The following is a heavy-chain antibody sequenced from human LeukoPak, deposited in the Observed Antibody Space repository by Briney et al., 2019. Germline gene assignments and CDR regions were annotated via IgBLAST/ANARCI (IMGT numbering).Heavy chain of an antibody. V-gene: IGHV1-69*01. Sequence: SVKVSCKASGGTFSSYAISWVRQAPGQGLEWMGGIIPIFGTANYAQKFQGRVTIISDESTSTAYMELSSLRSEDTAVYYCARSIIGSSPPNWFDPWGQGTLVTVSS. CDR2: IIPIFGTA. CDR1: GGTFSSYA. J-gene: IGHJ5*02. D-gene: IGHD6-13*01. CDR3: ARSIIGSSPPNWFDP.